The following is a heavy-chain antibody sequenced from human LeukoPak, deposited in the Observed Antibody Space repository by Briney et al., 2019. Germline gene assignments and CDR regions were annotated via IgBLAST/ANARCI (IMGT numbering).Heavy chain of an antibody. V-gene: IGHV4-30-4*01. CDR2: IYYSGST. Sequence: SETLSLTCTVSGGSISSGDHYWSWIRQPPGKGLEWIGYIYYSGSTYYNPSLKSRVTISVDTSKNQFSLKLRSVTAADTAVYYCARGLVVVPAANDFDYWGQGTLVTVSS. J-gene: IGHJ4*02. CDR3: ARGLVVVPAANDFDY. CDR1: GGSISSGDHY. D-gene: IGHD2-2*01.